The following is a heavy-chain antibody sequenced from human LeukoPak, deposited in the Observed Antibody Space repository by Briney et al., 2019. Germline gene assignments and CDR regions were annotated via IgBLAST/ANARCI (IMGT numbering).Heavy chain of an antibody. CDR1: GFIFSSYA. CDR3: ARDTGGYSYGPHFDY. CDR2: ISFDGTNK. V-gene: IGHV3-30*04. J-gene: IGHJ4*02. D-gene: IGHD5-18*01. Sequence: PGRSLRLSCAASGFIFSSYAMHWVRQAPGKGLEWVAVISFDGTNKYYADSVKGRFTISRDNSMNTLYLQMNSLRAEDTAVYYCARDTGGYSYGPHFDYWGQGTLVTVSS.